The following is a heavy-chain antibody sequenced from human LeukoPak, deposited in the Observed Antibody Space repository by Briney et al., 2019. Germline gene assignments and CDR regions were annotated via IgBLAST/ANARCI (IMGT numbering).Heavy chain of an antibody. J-gene: IGHJ4*02. CDR3: ARKNGLDY. V-gene: IGHV3-48*04. CDR1: GFSFSGYW. CDR2: VTGSGGST. Sequence: GGSLTLSCAASGFSFSGYWMHWVRQAPGKGLEWVSVVTGSGGSTYYADSVKGRFTISRDNAKNSLYLQMNSLRAEDTAVYYCARKNGLDYWGQGTLVTVSS.